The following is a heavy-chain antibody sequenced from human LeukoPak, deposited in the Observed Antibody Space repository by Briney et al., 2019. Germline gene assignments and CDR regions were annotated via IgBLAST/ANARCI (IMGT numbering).Heavy chain of an antibody. CDR2: IRRRAYGGAA. J-gene: IGHJ4*02. CDR3: SRNGLVDFDY. V-gene: IGHV3-49*04. Sequence: GGSLRLSCTTSGFTFDDFAMSWVRQPAGKGLEWVGFIRRRAYGGAAEYAASVKGRFIISRDDSKGIAYLQMNSLKTEDTAVYYCSRNGLVDFDYWGQGSRVIVSP. CDR1: GFTFDDFA.